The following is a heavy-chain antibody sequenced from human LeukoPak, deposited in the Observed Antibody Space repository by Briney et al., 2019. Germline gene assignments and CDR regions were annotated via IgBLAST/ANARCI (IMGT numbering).Heavy chain of an antibody. CDR3: ARVRTTYYYDSSGYLDY. CDR2: INHSGST. CDR1: GGSFSGYY. Sequence: PSETLSLTCAVYGGSFSGYYWSWIRQPPGKGLEWIGEINHSGSTNYNPSLKSRVTISVDTSKNQFSLKLSSVTAADTAVYYCARVRTTYYYDSSGYLDYWGQGTLVTVSS. V-gene: IGHV4-34*01. D-gene: IGHD3-22*01. J-gene: IGHJ4*02.